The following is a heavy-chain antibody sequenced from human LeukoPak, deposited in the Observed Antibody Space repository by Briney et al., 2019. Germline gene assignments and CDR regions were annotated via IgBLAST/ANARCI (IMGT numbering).Heavy chain of an antibody. J-gene: IGHJ4*02. CDR2: IYYSGST. V-gene: IGHV4-39*07. Sequence: SETLCLTCTVSGGSISSSSYYWGWIRQPPGKGREWIGSIYYSGSTYYNPSLKSRVTISVDTSKNQFSLKLSSVTAADTAVYYCARRRSYHDYWGQGTLVTVSS. CDR3: ARRRSYHDY. CDR1: GGSISSSSYY. D-gene: IGHD1-26*01.